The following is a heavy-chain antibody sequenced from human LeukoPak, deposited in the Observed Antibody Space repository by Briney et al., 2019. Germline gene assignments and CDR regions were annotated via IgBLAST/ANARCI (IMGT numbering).Heavy chain of an antibody. CDR2: IRYDGCNK. J-gene: IGHJ5*02. CDR1: GFTFSSYG. D-gene: IGHD3-22*01. CDR3: AKESYYDSSGYYYP. V-gene: IGHV3-30*02. Sequence: GESLRLSCAASGFTFSSYGMHWVRQAPGKGLEWVTFIRYDGCNKYYADSVKGRFTISRDNSKNTLYLQMNSLRAEDTAVYYCAKESYYDSSGYYYPWGQGTLVTVSS.